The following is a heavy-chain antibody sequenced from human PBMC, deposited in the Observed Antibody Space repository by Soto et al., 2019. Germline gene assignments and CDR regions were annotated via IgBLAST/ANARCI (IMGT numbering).Heavy chain of an antibody. V-gene: IGHV3-30*03. Sequence: GGSLRLSSEASGFTFSSYGMHWVRQAPGKGLEWVAAILYDGSNKYYADSVKGRFTISRDNSKNTLYLQMNSLRAEDTAVYYCARGAYYDVLTGSYSYGMDVWGQGTTVTVSS. CDR3: ARGAYYDVLTGSYSYGMDV. CDR1: GFTFSSYG. D-gene: IGHD3-9*01. J-gene: IGHJ6*02. CDR2: ILYDGSNK.